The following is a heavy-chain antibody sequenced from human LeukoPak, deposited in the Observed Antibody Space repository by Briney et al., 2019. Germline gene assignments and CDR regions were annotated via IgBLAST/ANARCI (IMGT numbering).Heavy chain of an antibody. CDR1: GFTVSSNY. D-gene: IGHD6-6*01. CDR3: ARGYSSSSSGYDY. J-gene: IGHJ4*02. V-gene: IGHV3-66*01. Sequence: GGSLRLSCAASGFTVSSNYMSWVRQAPGKGLEWVSVIYSGGSTYYADSVKGGFTISRDNSKNTLYLQMNSLRAEDTAVYYCARGYSSSSSGYDYWGQGTLVTVSS. CDR2: IYSGGST.